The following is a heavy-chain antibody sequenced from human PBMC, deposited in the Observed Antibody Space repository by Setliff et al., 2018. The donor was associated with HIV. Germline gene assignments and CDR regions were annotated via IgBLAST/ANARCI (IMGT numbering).Heavy chain of an antibody. CDR3: ARAQTDYYGMDV. CDR2: IYHSGSS. Sequence: KPSETLSLTCAVYGGSFSAYHWSWIRQPPGKGLEWIGYIYHSGSSNSNPSLKSRVTISGDTSKNQLSLKLSSVTAADTAVYYCARAQTDYYGMDVWGQGTTVTVS. V-gene: IGHV4-59*01. CDR1: GGSFSAYH. J-gene: IGHJ6*02.